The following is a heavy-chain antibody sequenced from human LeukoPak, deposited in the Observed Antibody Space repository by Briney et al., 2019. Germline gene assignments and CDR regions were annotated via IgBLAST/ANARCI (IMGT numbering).Heavy chain of an antibody. J-gene: IGHJ6*02. CDR3: AKDSRGSGSRYYGMDV. CDR2: IWYDGSNK. D-gene: IGHD3-10*01. CDR1: GFTFSSYG. V-gene: IGHV3-33*03. Sequence: GGSLRLSCAASGFTFSSYGMPWVRQAPGKGQEWVAVIWYDGSNKYYADSVKGRFTTSRDNAKNSLYLQMNSLRAEDTALYYCAKDSRGSGSRYYGMDVWGQGTTVTVSS.